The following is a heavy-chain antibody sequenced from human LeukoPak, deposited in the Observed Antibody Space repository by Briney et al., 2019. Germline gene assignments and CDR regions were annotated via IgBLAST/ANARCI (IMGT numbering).Heavy chain of an antibody. D-gene: IGHD1-7*01. CDR3: WGDYGLRGTKRSFDI. CDR1: GFIFSDYY. Sequence: PGGSLRLSCAASGFIFSDYYMGWLRQAPGKGLEWVSYISGSGSSIFYADSVKGRFTISRDNAKNSMHLQMNSLRAGDTAVYYCWGDYGLRGTKRSFDIWGRGKMVTVSS. CDR2: ISGSGSSI. J-gene: IGHJ3*02. V-gene: IGHV3-11*01.